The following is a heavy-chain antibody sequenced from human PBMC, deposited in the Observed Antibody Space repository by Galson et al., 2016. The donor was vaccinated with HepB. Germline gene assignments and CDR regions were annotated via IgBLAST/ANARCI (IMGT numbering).Heavy chain of an antibody. Sequence: SLRLSCAASGFTFSHYNIHWVRQAPGKGLEWVSVISYDENKKYYADSVKGRFTISRDNSKNTVYLQMNSLRAEDTAVYYCARDDSWGSSWGDYWGQGTLVTVSS. CDR2: ISYDENKK. CDR1: GFTFSHYN. CDR3: ARDDSWGSSWGDY. J-gene: IGHJ4*02. D-gene: IGHD6-13*01. V-gene: IGHV3-30-3*01.